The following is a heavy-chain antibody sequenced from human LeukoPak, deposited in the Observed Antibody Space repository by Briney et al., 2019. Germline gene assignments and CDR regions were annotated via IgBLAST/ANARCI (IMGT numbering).Heavy chain of an antibody. J-gene: IGHJ5*02. CDR1: GYTFTSYA. D-gene: IGHD3-9*01. CDR3: ARELRDNYGILTGQYNWFDP. V-gene: IGHV7-4-1*02. Sequence: ASVKVSCKASGYTFTSYAMNWVRQAPGQGLEWMGWINTNSGNPTYAQGFTGRFVFSLDTSVSTAYLQISSLKAEDTAVYYCARELRDNYGILTGQYNWFDPWGQGTLVTVSS. CDR2: INTNSGNP.